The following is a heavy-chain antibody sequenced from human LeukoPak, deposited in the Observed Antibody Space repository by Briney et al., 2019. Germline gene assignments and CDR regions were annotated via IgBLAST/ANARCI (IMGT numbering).Heavy chain of an antibody. Sequence: GGSLRLSCVASGFTFSTYDMHWVRQATGEGLEWVSGIGTAGDTYYVDSVKGRFTISREDGKNSVYLHMSSLRAGDTAVYYCARSSTDWKFDPWGQGTLVTVSS. D-gene: IGHD1-1*01. CDR1: GFTFSTYD. V-gene: IGHV3-13*01. J-gene: IGHJ5*02. CDR2: IGTAGDT. CDR3: ARSSTDWKFDP.